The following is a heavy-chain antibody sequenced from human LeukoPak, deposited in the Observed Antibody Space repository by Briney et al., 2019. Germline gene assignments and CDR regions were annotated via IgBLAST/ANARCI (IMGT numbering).Heavy chain of an antibody. D-gene: IGHD3-3*01. V-gene: IGHV1-2*02. Sequence: EASVKVSCKASGYTFTGYYMHWVRQAPGQGREWMGWINPNSGGTNYAQKFQGRVTMTRDTSISTAYMELSRLRSDDTAVYYCARAFTIFGVVIKIRAFDIWGQGTMVTVSS. J-gene: IGHJ3*02. CDR1: GYTFTGYY. CDR3: ARAFTIFGVVIKIRAFDI. CDR2: INPNSGGT.